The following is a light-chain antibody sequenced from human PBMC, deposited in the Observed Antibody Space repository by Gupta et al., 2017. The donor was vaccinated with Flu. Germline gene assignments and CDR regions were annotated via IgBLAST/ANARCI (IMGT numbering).Light chain of an antibody. CDR1: QDIGVY. V-gene: IGKV1-33*01. CDR3: QPYDTLQT. J-gene: IGKJ3*01. Sequence: DIQMTQSPSSLSASVGDRLTITCQASQDIGVYLNWYQWKSGEAPKLLISTASDVEHGVPPRFSGRGYGTLFTFTSNILRSEDIDTYYVQPYDTLQTFGHGTK. CDR2: TAS.